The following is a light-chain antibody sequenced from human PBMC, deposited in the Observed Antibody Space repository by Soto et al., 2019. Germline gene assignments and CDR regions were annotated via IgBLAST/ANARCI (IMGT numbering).Light chain of an antibody. CDR2: DAS. CDR3: QQYGNLPLM. J-gene: IGKJ4*02. V-gene: IGKV1-33*01. CDR1: HDISNY. Sequence: IQMTQSPSSLSASVGDRVTITCQARHDISNYLHWYQQKPGKATNLLIYDASNLETEVPSRFSGGGYGTAFTFSLRCLQHEDLATDYSQQYGNLPLMFGGGTNVEI.